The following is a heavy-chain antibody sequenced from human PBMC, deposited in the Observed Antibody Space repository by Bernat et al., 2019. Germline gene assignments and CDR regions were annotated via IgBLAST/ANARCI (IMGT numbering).Heavy chain of an antibody. Sequence: QVQLQESGPGLVKPSETLSLTCTVSGGSISSSSYYWGWIRQPPGKGLEWIASINYGGSTYYNASLKSRVTISVDTSKDQFSLKLNSVTAADTAVYYCARICVGGGCGVEFDYWGQGTLVTVSS. CDR1: GGSISSSSYY. CDR3: ARICVGGGCGVEFDY. CDR2: INYGGST. V-gene: IGHV4-39*01. J-gene: IGHJ4*02. D-gene: IGHD2-21*01.